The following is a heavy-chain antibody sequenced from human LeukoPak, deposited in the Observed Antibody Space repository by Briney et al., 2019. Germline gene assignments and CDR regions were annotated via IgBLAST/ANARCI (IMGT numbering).Heavy chain of an antibody. J-gene: IGHJ6*02. Sequence: QSGGSLRLSCAASGFTVSSNYMSWVRQAPGKGLEWVANIHQHGSKENYVDSVKGRFTISRDNAKNSIYLQMNSLRAEDTAIYYCARTPCSSSCQGYGMDVRGQGTTVTVSS. D-gene: IGHD2-2*01. CDR1: GFTVSSNY. CDR3: ARTPCSSSCQGYGMDV. V-gene: IGHV3-7*03. CDR2: IHQHGSKE.